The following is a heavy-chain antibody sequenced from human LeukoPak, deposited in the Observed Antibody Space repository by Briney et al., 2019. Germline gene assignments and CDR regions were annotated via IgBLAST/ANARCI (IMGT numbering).Heavy chain of an antibody. CDR3: AKSFALLWFYYMDV. Sequence: GGSLRLSCVTSGFTFNKYAMSWVRQAPGKGLEWVSAISGSGGNTYYGDSVKGRFTISRDNSKNTLYLQMNSLRAEDTAVYYCAKSFALLWFYYMDVWGKGTTVTISS. J-gene: IGHJ6*03. D-gene: IGHD3-10*01. CDR2: ISGSGGNT. CDR1: GFTFNKYA. V-gene: IGHV3-23*01.